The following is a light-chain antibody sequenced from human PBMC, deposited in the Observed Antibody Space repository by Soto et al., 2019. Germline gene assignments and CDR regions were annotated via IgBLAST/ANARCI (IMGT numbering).Light chain of an antibody. V-gene: IGLV2-14*03. J-gene: IGLJ3*02. Sequence: QSALTQPASVSGSPGQSITISCTGTSSDIGAYNYVGWYQQHPGKAPKLMTYDVNNRPSGVSDRFSASKSGNTASLTIAWLQAEDEADYYCSSYTSSNTVVFGGGTKVTVL. CDR1: SSDIGAYNY. CDR3: SSYTSSNTVV. CDR2: DVN.